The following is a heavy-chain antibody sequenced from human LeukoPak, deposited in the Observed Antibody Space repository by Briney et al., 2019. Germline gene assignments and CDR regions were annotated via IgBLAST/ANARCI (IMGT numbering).Heavy chain of an antibody. CDR1: GFIFSHYW. D-gene: IGHD2-21*01. CDR2: IKPDGTEK. CDR3: PGEHMWAFDM. J-gene: IGHJ3*02. Sequence: GGSLRLTCAASGFIFSHYWMSWVRQAPGKGLEWVANIKPDGTEKYYVDSVKGRFTISRDNAKNSLYLLMDSLRAEDTAVYYCPGEHMWAFDMWGQRTMVTLSS. V-gene: IGHV3-7*01.